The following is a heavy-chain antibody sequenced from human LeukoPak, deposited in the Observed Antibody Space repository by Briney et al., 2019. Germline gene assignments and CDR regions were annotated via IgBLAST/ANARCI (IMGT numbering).Heavy chain of an antibody. V-gene: IGHV1-18*01. CDR3: VRDIQWRFDP. CDR1: VYIFTSYG. J-gene: IGHJ5*02. D-gene: IGHD2-8*01. CDR2: ISNNKGNT. Sequence: ASVTVSYKPSVYIFTSYGISWVRQAPGQGLEWMGWISNNKGNTNYAQSLQGRVTMTTDTSTSTAYMELRSLRSDDTAIYYCVRDIQWRFDPWGQGTLVTVSS.